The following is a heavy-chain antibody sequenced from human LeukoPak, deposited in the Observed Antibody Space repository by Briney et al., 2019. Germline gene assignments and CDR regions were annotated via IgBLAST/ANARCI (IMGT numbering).Heavy chain of an antibody. Sequence: GGSVRLSCGFSVFTYRSYAMSCVSHAGGKGREGGSVFCGSGGSTLYADAVKGRFTISRDNSKNTLYLHMGSLRAKDTDVYYCAKPKDNALYCFDYWGQGTLVTVSS. CDR2: FCGSGGST. J-gene: IGHJ4*02. CDR3: AKPKDNALYCFDY. CDR1: VFTYRSYA. D-gene: IGHD1-14*01. V-gene: IGHV3-23*01.